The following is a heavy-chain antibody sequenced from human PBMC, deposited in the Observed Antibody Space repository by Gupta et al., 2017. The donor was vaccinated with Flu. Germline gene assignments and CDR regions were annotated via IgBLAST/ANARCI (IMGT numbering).Heavy chain of an antibody. CDR3: IRDWNTAMFD. CDR2: IKNKASGYTT. CDR1: GFTFSDPY. Sequence: EVQLVESGGGLVQPGGSLRLSCAASGFTFSDPYMDWARQTPGKGLEWVARIKNKASGYTTQYAASVKGRFIISRDDSKNSLSLQMNSLNTEDTAIYYCIRDWNTAMFDWGQGALVTVSS. D-gene: IGHD5-18*01. J-gene: IGHJ4*02. V-gene: IGHV3-72*01.